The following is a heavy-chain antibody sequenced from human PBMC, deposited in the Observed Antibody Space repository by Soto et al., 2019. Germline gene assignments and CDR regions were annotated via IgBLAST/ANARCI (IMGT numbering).Heavy chain of an antibody. Sequence: QVQLVQSGAEVKKPGASVKVSCKASGYTFTSYDINWVRQATGQGLEWMGWMNPNIDNTGYAQKLQGRVTMTRNTSTHSAFMDLSSLRSEDTAVYFCAIAVGSLSRMDVWGQGTTVTVSS. CDR2: MNPNIDNT. CDR1: GYTFTSYD. CDR3: AIAVGSLSRMDV. J-gene: IGHJ6*02. D-gene: IGHD3-16*02. V-gene: IGHV1-8*01.